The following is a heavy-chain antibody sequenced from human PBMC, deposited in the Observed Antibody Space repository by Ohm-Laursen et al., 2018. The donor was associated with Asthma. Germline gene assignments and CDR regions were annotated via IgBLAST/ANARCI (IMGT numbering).Heavy chain of an antibody. D-gene: IGHD1-26*01. CDR1: GFTFSSYA. CDR2: ISSSGGST. CDR3: ARVAVVGATKGHYFDY. V-gene: IGHV3-23*01. J-gene: IGHJ4*02. Sequence: GSLRLSCAASGFTFSSYAMSWVRQAPGKGLEWVSGISSSGGSTYYADSVKGRFTISRDNSKNTLYLQMNSLRAEDTAVYYCARVAVVGATKGHYFDYWGQGTLVTVSS.